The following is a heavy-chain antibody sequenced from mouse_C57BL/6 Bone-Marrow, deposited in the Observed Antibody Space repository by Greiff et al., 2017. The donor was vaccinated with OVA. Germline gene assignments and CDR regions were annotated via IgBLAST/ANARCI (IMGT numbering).Heavy chain of an antibody. CDR1: GINIKDDY. V-gene: IGHV14-4*01. D-gene: IGHD2-3*01. Sequence: EVQLQESGAELVRPGASVKLSCTASGINIKDDYMHWVKQRTEQGLEWIGWIDPEKGDTEYASKFQGKATITVDTYSNTTYLQLSSLTSEDTAVYYCDGYYYWGQGTTLTDSS. CDR3: DGYYY. J-gene: IGHJ2*01. CDR2: IDPEKGDT.